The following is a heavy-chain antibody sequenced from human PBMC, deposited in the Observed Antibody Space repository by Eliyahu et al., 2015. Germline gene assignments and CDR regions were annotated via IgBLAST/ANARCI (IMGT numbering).Heavy chain of an antibody. CDR1: GXSFTXYW. CDR3: ARRRGSCSDGTCYPDY. CDR2: IYPGDSDT. Sequence: EVQLVQSGAEVKXSGESLQXSCKGXGXSFTXYWIXWVRQMPGKGLEWMGIIYPGDSDTRYSPSFQGQVTISADKSINTAYLQWSSLKASDTAIYYCARRRGSCSDGTCYPDYWGQGTLVTVSS. D-gene: IGHD2-15*01. V-gene: IGHV5-51*01. J-gene: IGHJ4*02.